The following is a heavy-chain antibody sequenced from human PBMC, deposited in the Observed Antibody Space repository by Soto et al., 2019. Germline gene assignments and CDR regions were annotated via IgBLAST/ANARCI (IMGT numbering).Heavy chain of an antibody. V-gene: IGHV4-59*01. CDR3: ARGGYCSGGSCYWFDP. Sequence: PSETLSLTCPVSGGNIGSYYWSWIRQPPGKGLEWIGYIYYSGSTNYNPSLKSRVTISVDTSKNQFSLKLSSVTAADTAVYYCARGGYCSGGSCYWFDPWGQGTLVTVSS. J-gene: IGHJ5*02. D-gene: IGHD2-15*01. CDR1: GGNIGSYY. CDR2: IYYSGST.